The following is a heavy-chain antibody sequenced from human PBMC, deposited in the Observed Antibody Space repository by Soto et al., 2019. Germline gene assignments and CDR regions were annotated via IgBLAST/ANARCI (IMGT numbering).Heavy chain of an antibody. Sequence: SVKVSCKASGGTFSSYAISWVRQAPGQGLEWMGGSIPIFGTANYAQKFQGRVTITADESTSTADMELSSLRSEDTAVYYCARDNAYPYYYYGMAVWGQGTTVTVSS. D-gene: IGHD3-16*01. CDR3: ARDNAYPYYYYGMAV. CDR1: GGTFSSYA. CDR2: SIPIFGTA. V-gene: IGHV1-69*13. J-gene: IGHJ6*02.